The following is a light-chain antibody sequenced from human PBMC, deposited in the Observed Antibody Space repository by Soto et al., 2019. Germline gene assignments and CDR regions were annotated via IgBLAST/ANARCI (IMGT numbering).Light chain of an antibody. Sequence: SVLTQPPSVSAAPGQKVTISCSGSSSNIGNNYVSWYQQLPGTAPKLLIYDNNKRPSGIPDRFSGSKSGTSATLGITGLQTGDEADYYCGTWDSSLSAHYVFGTGTKLT. CDR1: SSNIGNNY. CDR3: GTWDSSLSAHYV. J-gene: IGLJ1*01. CDR2: DNN. V-gene: IGLV1-51*01.